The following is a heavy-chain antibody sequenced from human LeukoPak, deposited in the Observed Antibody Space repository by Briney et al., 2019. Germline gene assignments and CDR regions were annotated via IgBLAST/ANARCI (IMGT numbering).Heavy chain of an antibody. Sequence: GASVKVSCKASGYTFTSYAMHWVRQAPGQRLEWMGWSNAGNGNTNYAQKLQGRVTMTTDTSTSTAYMELRSLRSDDTAVYYCARDYSSGWPGPDAFDIWGQGTMVTVSS. V-gene: IGHV1-3*01. J-gene: IGHJ3*02. CDR3: ARDYSSGWPGPDAFDI. CDR1: GYTFTSYA. D-gene: IGHD6-19*01. CDR2: SNAGNGNT.